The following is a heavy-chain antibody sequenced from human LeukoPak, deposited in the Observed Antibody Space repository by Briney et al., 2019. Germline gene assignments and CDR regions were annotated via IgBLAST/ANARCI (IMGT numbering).Heavy chain of an antibody. CDR2: IIPIFGTA. CDR3: ARRGMVYAIRNLDY. Sequence: SVKVSCKASGGTFSSYAISWVRQAPGQGLEWMGGIIPIFGTANYAQKFQGRVTITTDESTSTAYMELSSLRSEGTAVYYCARRGMVYAIRNLDYWGQGTLVTVSS. D-gene: IGHD2-8*01. V-gene: IGHV1-69*05. CDR1: GGTFSSYA. J-gene: IGHJ4*02.